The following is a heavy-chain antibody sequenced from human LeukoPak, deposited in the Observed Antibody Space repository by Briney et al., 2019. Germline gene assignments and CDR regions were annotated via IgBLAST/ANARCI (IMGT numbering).Heavy chain of an antibody. CDR2: IYSGGST. Sequence: GGSLRFSCAASGFTVSNNYMTWVRQAPGKGLEWVSVIYSGGSTYYADSVKGRFTISRDISENTLYLQMNSLRAEDTAVYYCARDLLYFDNNFRGQGTLVTVSS. J-gene: IGHJ4*02. CDR3: ARDLLYFDNNF. CDR1: GFTVSNNY. D-gene: IGHD3-9*01. V-gene: IGHV3-66*01.